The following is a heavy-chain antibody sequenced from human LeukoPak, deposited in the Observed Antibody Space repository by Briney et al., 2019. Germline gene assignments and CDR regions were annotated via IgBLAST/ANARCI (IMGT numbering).Heavy chain of an antibody. V-gene: IGHV3-30*18. Sequence: GGSLRPSCAASGFTFSSYGMHWVRQAPGKGLEWVAVISYDGSNKYYADSVKGRFTISRDNSKNTLYLQMNSLRAEDTAVYYCAKGPYSSSWYDYWGQGTLVTVSS. CDR1: GFTFSSYG. CDR3: AKGPYSSSWYDY. CDR2: ISYDGSNK. D-gene: IGHD6-13*01. J-gene: IGHJ4*02.